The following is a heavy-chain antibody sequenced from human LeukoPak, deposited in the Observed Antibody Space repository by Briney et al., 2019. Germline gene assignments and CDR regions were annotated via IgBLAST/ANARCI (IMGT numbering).Heavy chain of an antibody. CDR3: ARRRDGYNYVGTDY. J-gene: IGHJ4*02. D-gene: IGHD5-24*01. Sequence: PGESLKISCKGSGYNFTNYWIGWVRQMPGKGLEWMGIIYPGDSDTTYSPSFQGQVTISADKSISTAYLQWSSLKASDTAMYYCARRRDGYNYVGTDYGGEGTLVTVPS. CDR2: IYPGDSDT. CDR1: GYNFTNYW. V-gene: IGHV5-51*01.